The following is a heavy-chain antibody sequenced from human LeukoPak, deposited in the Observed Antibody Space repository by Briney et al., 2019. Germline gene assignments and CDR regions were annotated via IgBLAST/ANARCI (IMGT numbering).Heavy chain of an antibody. Sequence: GGSLRLSCAASGFTFSSYTMNWVRQAPGKGLEWVSAISGSGGSTYYADSVKGRFTISRDNSKNTLYLQMNSLRAEDTAVYYCAKGALRYFDWLLYVFDYWGQGTLVTVSS. V-gene: IGHV3-23*01. J-gene: IGHJ4*02. CDR2: ISGSGGST. D-gene: IGHD3-9*01. CDR1: GFTFSSYT. CDR3: AKGALRYFDWLLYVFDY.